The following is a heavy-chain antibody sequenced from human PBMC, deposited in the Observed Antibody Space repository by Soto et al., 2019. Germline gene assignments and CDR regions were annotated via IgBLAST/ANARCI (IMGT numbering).Heavy chain of an antibody. CDR2: IIPIFGTA. Sequence: SVKLSCEASGGTFSIYAISWVRQAPRQGLEWMGGIIPIFGTANYAQKFQGRVTITADESTSTAYMELSSLRSEDTAVYYCARDGRRDGYTSNLYYYYYGMDVWGQGTTVTVSS. CDR1: GGTFSIYA. CDR3: ARDGRRDGYTSNLYYYYYGMDV. J-gene: IGHJ6*02. D-gene: IGHD5-12*01. V-gene: IGHV1-69*13.